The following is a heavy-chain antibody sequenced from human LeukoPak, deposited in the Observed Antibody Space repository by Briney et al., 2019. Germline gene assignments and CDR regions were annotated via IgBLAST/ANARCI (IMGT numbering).Heavy chain of an antibody. CDR3: ASGPWELDF. V-gene: IGHV3-48*03. J-gene: IGHJ4*02. CDR2: ISGSSGSI. Sequence: GGSLRLSCAASGFTFRSYEMNWVRQAPGKGLEWVSKISGSSGSIYYADSVKGRFTISRDNAKNSLFLQMNSLRAEDTALYYCASGPWELDFWGQGTLVIVSS. D-gene: IGHD1-26*01. CDR1: GFTFRSYE.